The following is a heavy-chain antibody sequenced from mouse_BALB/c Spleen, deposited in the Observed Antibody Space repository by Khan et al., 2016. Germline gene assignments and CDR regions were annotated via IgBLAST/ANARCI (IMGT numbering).Heavy chain of an antibody. J-gene: IGHJ3*01. CDR3: ARSNRNDAWFAY. CDR2: ISYSGNT. CDR1: GDSITSGY. Sequence: EVQLLESGPSLVKPSQTLSLTCSVTGDSITSGYWNWIRKFPGNKLEYMGYISYSGNTYYNPFLKSRISITRDTSKNQHYLQLISVTTEDTATYXCARSNRNDAWFAYWGQGTLVTVSA. D-gene: IGHD2-14*01. V-gene: IGHV3-8*02.